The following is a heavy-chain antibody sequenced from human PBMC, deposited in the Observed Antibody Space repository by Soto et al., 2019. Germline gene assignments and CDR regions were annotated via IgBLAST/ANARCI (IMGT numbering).Heavy chain of an antibody. D-gene: IGHD3-22*01. Sequence: QVQLVQSGAEVKKPGASVKVSCKASGYTFTSYGISWVRQAPGQGLEWMGWISAYNGNTNYAQKLEGRVTMTTDTSRSTAYMELRSLRSDDTAVYYCARDLLAYDSRADAFDIWGQGTMVTVSS. CDR3: ARDLLAYDSRADAFDI. J-gene: IGHJ3*02. CDR1: GYTFTSYG. V-gene: IGHV1-18*01. CDR2: ISAYNGNT.